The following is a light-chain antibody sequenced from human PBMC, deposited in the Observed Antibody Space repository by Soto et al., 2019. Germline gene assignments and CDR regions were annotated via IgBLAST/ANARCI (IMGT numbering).Light chain of an antibody. CDR3: QNYGSAPLT. Sequence: DIQMTQSPSSLSASVGDRVTITCRASQGISSNLAWYRQKPGKVPEVLLYSASALQSGVPSRFSGSGSGTDFTLTISSLQPEDVATYYCQNYGSAPLTFGGGTKVEIK. CDR2: SAS. V-gene: IGKV1-27*01. J-gene: IGKJ4*01. CDR1: QGISSN.